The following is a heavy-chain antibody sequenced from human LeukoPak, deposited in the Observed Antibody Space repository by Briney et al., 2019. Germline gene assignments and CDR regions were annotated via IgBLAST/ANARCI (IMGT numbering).Heavy chain of an antibody. CDR2: IYYSGST. CDR1: GGSISSSSYY. J-gene: IGHJ4*02. CDR3: ARRLGSGYGY. D-gene: IGHD5-12*01. V-gene: IGHV4-39*01. Sequence: SETLSLTCTVSGGSISSSSYYWGWIRQPPGKGLEWIGSIYYSGSTYYNPSLKSRVTISVDTSKNQFSLKLSSVTAADTAVYYCARRLGSGYGYWGQGTLVTVSS.